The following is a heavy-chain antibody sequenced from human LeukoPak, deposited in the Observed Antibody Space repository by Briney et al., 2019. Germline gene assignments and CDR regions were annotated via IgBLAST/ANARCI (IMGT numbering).Heavy chain of an antibody. D-gene: IGHD1-26*01. Sequence: SETLSLTCTVSGGSISSYYRSWIRQPPGKGLEWIGNIYHSGSTYYNPSLKSRVTISVDRSKNQFSLKLSSVTAADTAVYYCARGVVGANFDYWGQGTLVTVSS. CDR1: GGSISSYY. CDR3: ARGVVGANFDY. V-gene: IGHV4-59*12. CDR2: IYHSGST. J-gene: IGHJ4*02.